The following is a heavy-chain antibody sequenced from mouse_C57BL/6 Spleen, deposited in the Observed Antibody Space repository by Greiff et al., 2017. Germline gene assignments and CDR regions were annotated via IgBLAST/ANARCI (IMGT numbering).Heavy chain of an antibody. J-gene: IGHJ2*01. CDR2: IDPSDSYT. D-gene: IGHD1-1*01. V-gene: IGHV1-69*01. CDR3: ARKGTTVVAGDYFDY. Sequence: QVQLKQPGAELVMPGASVKLSCKASGYTFTSYWMHWVKQRPGQGLEWIGEIDPSDSYTNYNQKFKGKSTLTVDKSSSTAYMQLSSLTSEDSAVYYCARKGTTVVAGDYFDYWGQGTTLTVSS. CDR1: GYTFTSYW.